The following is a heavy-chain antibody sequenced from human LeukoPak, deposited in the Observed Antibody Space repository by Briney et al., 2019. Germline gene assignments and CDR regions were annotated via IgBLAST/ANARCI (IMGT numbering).Heavy chain of an antibody. J-gene: IGHJ5*02. Sequence: ASVKVSCKASGYTITNYYMHWVRQAPGQGLEWMGIINPSGGGTNYAQKFQGRVTMTRDTSTTTFYMELSSLGSEDTAVYYCARDGCSSSTCSHGGNWFDPWGQGTLVTVSS. CDR1: GYTITNYY. D-gene: IGHD2-2*01. CDR3: ARDGCSSSTCSHGGNWFDP. V-gene: IGHV1-46*01. CDR2: INPSGGGT.